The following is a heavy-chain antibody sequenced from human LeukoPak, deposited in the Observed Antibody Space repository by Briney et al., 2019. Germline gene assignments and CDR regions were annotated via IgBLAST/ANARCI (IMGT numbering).Heavy chain of an antibody. V-gene: IGHV4-4*07. Sequence: SETLSLTCTVSGGSISSYYWSWIRQPAGKGLEWIGRIYTSGSTNYNPSLKSRVTMSVDTSKNQFSLKLSSVTAADTAVYYCARDPLPGYSSSGGFDYWGQGTLVTVSS. CDR2: IYTSGST. CDR3: ARDPLPGYSSSGGFDY. J-gene: IGHJ4*02. CDR1: GGSISSYY. D-gene: IGHD6-6*01.